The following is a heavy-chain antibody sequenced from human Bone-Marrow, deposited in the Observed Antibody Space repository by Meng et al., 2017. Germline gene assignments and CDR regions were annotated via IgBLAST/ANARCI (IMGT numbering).Heavy chain of an antibody. CDR1: GYTFTSYG. V-gene: IGHV1-69*06. CDR2: IIPIFGTA. D-gene: IGHD1-26*01. CDR3: ARAQYSGSPLWYFDY. Sequence: SVKVSCKASGYTFTSYGISWVRQAPGQGLEWMGGIIPIFGTANYAQKFQGRVTITADKSTSTAYMELSSLRSEDTAVYYCARAQYSGSPLWYFDYWGQGTLVTVSS. J-gene: IGHJ4*02.